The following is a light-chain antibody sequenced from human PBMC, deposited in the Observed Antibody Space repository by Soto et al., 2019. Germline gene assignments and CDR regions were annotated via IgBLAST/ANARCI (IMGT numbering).Light chain of an antibody. Sequence: QSVLTQPASVSGSPGQSITISCSGTSSDVGNSNYVSWYQQHPGKATKLLIYEVSNRPSGISDRFSGSKTGNTASLTISGIQAEDEADYYCSSYTSTSTLLFGGGTQLTVL. V-gene: IGLV2-14*01. CDR1: SSDVGNSNY. CDR3: SSYTSTSTLL. CDR2: EVS. J-gene: IGLJ2*01.